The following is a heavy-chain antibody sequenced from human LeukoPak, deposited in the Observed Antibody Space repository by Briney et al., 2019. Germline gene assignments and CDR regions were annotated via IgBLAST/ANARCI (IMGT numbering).Heavy chain of an antibody. CDR3: ARVKYDSSGNDAFDI. V-gene: IGHV4-34*01. D-gene: IGHD3-22*01. J-gene: IGHJ3*02. CDR1: GGSFSGYY. Sequence: SETLSLTCAVYGGSFSGYYWSWIRQPPGKGLGWIGEINHSGSTNYNPSLKSRVTISVDTSKNQFSLKLSSVTAADTAVYYCARVKYDSSGNDAFDIWGQGTMVTVSS. CDR2: INHSGST.